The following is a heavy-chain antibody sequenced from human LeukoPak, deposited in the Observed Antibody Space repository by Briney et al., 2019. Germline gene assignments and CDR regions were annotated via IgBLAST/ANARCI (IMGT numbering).Heavy chain of an antibody. CDR1: GGSISSGGYY. CDR3: ARGPDCSSTSCYTGGVIYYYGMDV. J-gene: IGHJ6*02. CDR2: IYYSGST. D-gene: IGHD2-2*02. V-gene: IGHV4-31*03. Sequence: SETLSLTCTVSGGSISSGGYYWSWIRQHPGKGLEWIGYIYYSGSTYYNPSLKSRVTISVDTSKNQFSLKLSSVTAADTAVYYCARGPDCSSTSCYTGGVIYYYGMDVWGQGTTVTVSS.